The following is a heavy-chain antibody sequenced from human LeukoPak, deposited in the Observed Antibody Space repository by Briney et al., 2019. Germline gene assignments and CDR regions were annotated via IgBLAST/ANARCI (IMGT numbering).Heavy chain of an antibody. J-gene: IGHJ4*02. CDR1: GYTFDDYA. V-gene: IGHV3-9*01. Sequence: GGSLRLSCAAPGYTFDDYAMYWVRHSPGEGLGWFLGINWNSGIIGYAESVKGRFTISRDNAKNSLYLQMNSLRAEDTVLYYCAKDNGRGGDFDYWGQGTLVTVSS. CDR2: INWNSGII. CDR3: AKDNGRGGDFDY. D-gene: IGHD3-16*01.